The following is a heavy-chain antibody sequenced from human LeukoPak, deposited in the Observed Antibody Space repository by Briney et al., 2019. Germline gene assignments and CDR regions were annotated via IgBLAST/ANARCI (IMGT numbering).Heavy chain of an antibody. CDR2: ISPAGTNI. CDR1: GFIFSDRY. J-gene: IGHJ4*02. CDR3: ARETGWLFDY. D-gene: IGHD3-9*01. Sequence: GGTLRLSCVAAGFIFSDRYMGWIRQAPGKGMEWVAYISPAGTNIHYADSVKGRFTISRDNAKNSLFLQVNSLRAEDTAVYYCARETGWLFDYWGQGTLVTVSS. V-gene: IGHV3-11*04.